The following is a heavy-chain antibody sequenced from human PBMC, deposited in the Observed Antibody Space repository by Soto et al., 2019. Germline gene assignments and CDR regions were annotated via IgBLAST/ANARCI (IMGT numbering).Heavy chain of an antibody. CDR2: INHSGST. V-gene: IGHV4-39*07. D-gene: IGHD3-22*01. CDR3: ARLDGYYHLMDV. Sequence: SETLSLTCTVSGGSISSGGYYWSWIRQPPGKGLEWIGEINHSGSTNYNPSLKSRVTISVDTSKTQFSLKLSSVTAADTAVYYFARLDGYYHLMDVWGQGTTVPVSS. CDR1: GGSISSGGYY. J-gene: IGHJ6*02.